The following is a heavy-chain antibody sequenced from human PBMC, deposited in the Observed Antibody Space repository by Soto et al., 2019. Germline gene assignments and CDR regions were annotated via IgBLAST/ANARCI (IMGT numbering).Heavy chain of an antibody. V-gene: IGHV4-4*07. D-gene: IGHD6-13*01. CDR3: ARVRQQLGYYYYGMDV. J-gene: IGHJ6*02. CDR2: IYTSGST. Sequence: PSETLSLTCTVSGGSTSSYYWSWIRQPAGKGLEWIGRIYTSGSTNYNPSLKSRVTMSVDTSKNQFSLKLSSVTAADTAVYYCARVRQQLGYYYYGMDVWGQGTTVTVSS. CDR1: GGSTSSYY.